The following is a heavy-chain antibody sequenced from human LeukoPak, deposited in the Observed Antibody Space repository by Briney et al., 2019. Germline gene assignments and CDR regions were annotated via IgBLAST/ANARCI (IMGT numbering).Heavy chain of an antibody. D-gene: IGHD6-6*01. V-gene: IGHV4-34*01. CDR3: AKRFSSLDY. CDR1: GGSFSGYY. Sequence: PSETLSLTCAVYGGSFSGYYWSWIRQPPGKGLEWIGEINHSGSTNYNPSLKSRVTISVDTSKNQFSLKLSSVTAADTAVYYCAKRFSSLDYWGQGTLVTLSS. CDR2: INHSGST. J-gene: IGHJ4*02.